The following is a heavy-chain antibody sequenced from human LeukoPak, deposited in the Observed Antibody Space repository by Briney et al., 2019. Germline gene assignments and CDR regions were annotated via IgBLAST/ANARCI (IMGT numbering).Heavy chain of an antibody. CDR1: GYSFTTYG. Sequence: ASVKVSCKASGYSFTTYGMNWVPQAPGQGLEWMGWFNTYTGNPTYAQGFTGRLVFSMDTSASTAYLQIGSLKAEDMAMYYCARSVEGVILPAQNYFDYWGQGTLVTVSS. CDR2: FNTYTGNP. V-gene: IGHV7-81*01. CDR3: ARSVEGVILPAQNYFDY. D-gene: IGHD3-10*01. J-gene: IGHJ4*02.